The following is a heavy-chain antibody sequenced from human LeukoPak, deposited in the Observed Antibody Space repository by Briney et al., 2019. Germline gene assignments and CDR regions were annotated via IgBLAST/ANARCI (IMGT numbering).Heavy chain of an antibody. D-gene: IGHD3-10*01. CDR3: ARVGFGEFDDAFDI. Sequence: ASVKVSCKASGYTFTSYDINWVRQAPGQGLEWMGWINPNSGGTNYAQKFQGRVTMTRDTSISTAYMELSRLRSDDTAVYYCARVGFGEFDDAFDIWGQGTMVTVSS. V-gene: IGHV1-2*02. CDR2: INPNSGGT. CDR1: GYTFTSYD. J-gene: IGHJ3*02.